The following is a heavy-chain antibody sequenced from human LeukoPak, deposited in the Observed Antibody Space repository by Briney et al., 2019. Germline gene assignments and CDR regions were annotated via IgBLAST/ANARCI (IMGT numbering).Heavy chain of an antibody. D-gene: IGHD2-15*01. J-gene: IGHJ1*01. Sequence: SETLSLTCAVYGGSFSGYYWSWIRQPPGKGLEWIGEINHSGSTNYNPSLKSRVTISVDASKNQFSLKLSSVTAADTAVYYCARVLGYCSGGSCYSAEYFQHWGQGTLVTLSA. CDR1: GGSFSGYY. V-gene: IGHV4-34*01. CDR3: ARVLGYCSGGSCYSAEYFQH. CDR2: INHSGST.